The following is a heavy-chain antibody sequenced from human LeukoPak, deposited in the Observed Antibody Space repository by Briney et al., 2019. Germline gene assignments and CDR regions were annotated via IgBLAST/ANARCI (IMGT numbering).Heavy chain of an antibody. D-gene: IGHD2-8*02. J-gene: IGHJ4*02. Sequence: GGSLRLSCAASGFTFSSYGMHWVRQAPGKGLEWVAFIRYDGSNKYFADSVKGRFTISRDSSKNTLYLQMNSLRVDDTAVYYCATYRQVLLPFESWGQGTLVTVSS. V-gene: IGHV3-30*02. CDR2: IRYDGSNK. CDR1: GFTFSSYG. CDR3: ATYRQVLLPFES.